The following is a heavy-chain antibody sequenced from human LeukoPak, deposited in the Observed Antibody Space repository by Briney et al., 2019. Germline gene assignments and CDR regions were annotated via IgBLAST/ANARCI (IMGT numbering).Heavy chain of an antibody. J-gene: IGHJ4*02. CDR2: MNPNSGNT. V-gene: IGHV1-8*01. D-gene: IGHD3-22*01. Sequence: ASVKVSCKASGYTFTSYDINWVRQAPGQGLEWMGWMNPNSGNTGYAQKFQGRVTMTRNTSISTAYMELSSLRSEDTAVYYCARGRRNYYGLDYWGQGTLVTVSS. CDR1: GYTFTSYD. CDR3: ARGRRNYYGLDY.